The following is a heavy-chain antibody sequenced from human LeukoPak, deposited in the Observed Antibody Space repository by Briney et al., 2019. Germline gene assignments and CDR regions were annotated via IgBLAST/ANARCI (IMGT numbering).Heavy chain of an antibody. D-gene: IGHD3-3*01. J-gene: IGHJ4*02. V-gene: IGHV3-74*01. CDR1: GFTFSSYW. CDR2: INSDGSSI. CDR3: ARVGGVAGRAIDY. Sequence: PGGSLRLSCAASGFTFSSYWMHWVRQTPGKGLMWVSRINSDGSSIGYADSVKGRFTISRDNAKNTLYLQMNSLRAEDTAVYYCARVGGVAGRAIDYWGQGTLVTVSS.